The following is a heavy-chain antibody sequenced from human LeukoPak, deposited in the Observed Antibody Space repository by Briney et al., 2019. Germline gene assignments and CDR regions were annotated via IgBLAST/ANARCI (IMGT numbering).Heavy chain of an antibody. CDR1: GFNFSNYI. Sequence: GGSLRLSCAASGFNFSNYIMNWVRQAPGKGLEWLSSITSSNYIYYADSVKGRFTISRDNAENSLHLQMNSLRADDTAVYYCAREFKSGYGMWAWGQGTLVTVSS. CDR2: ITSSNYI. D-gene: IGHD5-18*01. J-gene: IGHJ5*02. CDR3: AREFKSGYGMWA. V-gene: IGHV3-21*01.